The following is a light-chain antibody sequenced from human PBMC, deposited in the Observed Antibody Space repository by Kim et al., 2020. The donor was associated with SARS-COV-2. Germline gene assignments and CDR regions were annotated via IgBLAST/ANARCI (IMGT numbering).Light chain of an antibody. CDR1: GSNSGNNY. CDR3: GTWDSSLSAAV. J-gene: IGLJ7*01. CDR2: DNN. V-gene: IGLV1-51*01. Sequence: QKATIAGSRGGSNSGNNYFSWYQQRPGTAPKVLIYDNNKRPSAIPHRFSGSKSGTSATLGITGLQTGDEADYYCGTWDSSLSAAVFGGGTQLTVL.